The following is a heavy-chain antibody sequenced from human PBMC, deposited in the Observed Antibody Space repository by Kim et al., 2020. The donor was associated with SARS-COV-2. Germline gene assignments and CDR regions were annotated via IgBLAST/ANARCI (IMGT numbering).Heavy chain of an antibody. CDR1: GFTFSGYG. V-gene: IGHV3-30*18. D-gene: IGHD1-1*01. CDR2: ITCDGSNT. Sequence: GGSLRLSCAASGFTFSGYGMHWVRQAPGKGLEWVSVITCDGSNTNYADSVKGRFTISRDNSKNTLYLQMNSLRTEDTAVYYCAKEESRYLASSPPDYWGQGTLVSLSS. J-gene: IGHJ4*02. CDR3: AKEESRYLASSPPDY.